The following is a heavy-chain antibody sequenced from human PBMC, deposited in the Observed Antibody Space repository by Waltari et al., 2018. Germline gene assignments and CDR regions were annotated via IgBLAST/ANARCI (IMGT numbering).Heavy chain of an antibody. CDR1: EFIVRNNY. CDR2: IYAGGGS. D-gene: IGHD3-16*01. Sequence: EVQLVETGGALIHPGGSLRLSCAASEFIVRNNYMAWVRQAPGKGLEWVSVIYAGGGSDSADSVGGRFTISRDNSKNTLYLEMNALRPDDTAVYYCATLGAYRGAFEVWGRGTMVTVSS. V-gene: IGHV3-53*02. J-gene: IGHJ3*01. CDR3: ATLGAYRGAFEV.